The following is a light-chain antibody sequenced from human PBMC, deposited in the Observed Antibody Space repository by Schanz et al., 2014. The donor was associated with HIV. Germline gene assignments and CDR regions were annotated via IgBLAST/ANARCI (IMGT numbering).Light chain of an antibody. CDR2: EVT. CDR1: SSDVGSYNL. J-gene: IGLJ3*02. V-gene: IGLV2-23*02. CDR3: CSYAGTNNLWV. Sequence: QSALTQPASVSGSPGQSITISCTGTSSDVGSYNLVSWYQQHPGRAPKLIIYEVTKWPSGVSNRFSGSRSGNTASLTISGLQAEDEADYYCCSYAGTNNLWVFGGGTKLTVL.